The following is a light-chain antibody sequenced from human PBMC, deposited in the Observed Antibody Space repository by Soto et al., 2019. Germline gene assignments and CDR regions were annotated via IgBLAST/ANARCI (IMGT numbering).Light chain of an antibody. CDR1: QSISTW. CDR3: QQYNSSPLT. V-gene: IGKV1-5*03. Sequence: DIQMTQSPSTLSASVGDRVTITCRASQSISTWLAWFQQKPGKAPNLLIYKASSLESEVPSRFSGSGSGTEFTLTISTLQPGDFATYYCQQYNSSPLTFGGGTKVEIK. CDR2: KAS. J-gene: IGKJ4*01.